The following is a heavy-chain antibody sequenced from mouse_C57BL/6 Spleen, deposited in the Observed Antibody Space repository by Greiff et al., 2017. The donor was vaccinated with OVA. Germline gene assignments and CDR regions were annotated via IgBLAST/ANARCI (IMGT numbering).Heavy chain of an antibody. J-gene: IGHJ3*01. CDR1: GFTFSSYA. CDR2: ISDGGSYT. V-gene: IGHV5-4*01. D-gene: IGHD4-1*01. CDR3: ANWDVAWFAY. Sequence: EVHLVESGGGLVKPGGSLKLSCAASGFTFSSYAMSWVRQTPEKRLEWVATISDGGSYTYYPDNVKGRFTISRDNAKNNLYLQMSHLKSEDTAMYYCANWDVAWFAYWGQGTLVTVSA.